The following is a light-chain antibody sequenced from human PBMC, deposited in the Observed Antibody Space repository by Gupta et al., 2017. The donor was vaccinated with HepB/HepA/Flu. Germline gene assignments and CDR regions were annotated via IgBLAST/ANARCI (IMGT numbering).Light chain of an antibody. J-gene: IGKJ1*01. CDR1: QSVWDSQ. CDR3: QQYDSSTWT. Sequence: EVVLSQTPGTLSLSPGERATLSCRTSQSVWDSQLAWYQQKPGQPPRLLIYAISTRATGIPDRVSGSGSGTDFTLTISRLVPEDFAVYYCQQYDSSTWTFGPGTKVEIK. CDR2: AIS. V-gene: IGKV3-20*01.